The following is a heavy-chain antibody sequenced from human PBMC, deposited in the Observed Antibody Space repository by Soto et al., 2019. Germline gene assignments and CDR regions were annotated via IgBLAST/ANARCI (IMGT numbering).Heavy chain of an antibody. D-gene: IGHD2-2*01. CDR2: INHSGST. CDR1: GGSFSPYF. Sequence: QVQLQQWGAGLLKPSETLSLTCAVYGGSFSPYFWSWIRQPPGKGLEWIGEINHSGSTNYNPSLTRRATLSVDTSKNQVSLKLTSVTAADTAVYYCARARYQLLHPYYYGMDVWGQGTTVTVSS. V-gene: IGHV4-34*01. J-gene: IGHJ6*02. CDR3: ARARYQLLHPYYYGMDV.